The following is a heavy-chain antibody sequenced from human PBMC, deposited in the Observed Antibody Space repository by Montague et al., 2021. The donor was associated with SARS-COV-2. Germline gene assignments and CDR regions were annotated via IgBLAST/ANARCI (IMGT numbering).Heavy chain of an antibody. CDR3: ARASSYYGSESHYNNWFDS. CDR2: IYYSGTA. J-gene: IGHJ5*01. D-gene: IGHD3-10*01. V-gene: IGHV4-39*07. Sequence: SETLSLTCTMSGGSITYSSYYWGWIRLPPGKGLEWIGSIYYSGTAYYNASLKSRVTMSLDMSKNHLSLRLKSTTAADTAVYFCARASSYYGSESHYNNWFDSWGQGTADTVSS. CDR1: GGSITYSSYY.